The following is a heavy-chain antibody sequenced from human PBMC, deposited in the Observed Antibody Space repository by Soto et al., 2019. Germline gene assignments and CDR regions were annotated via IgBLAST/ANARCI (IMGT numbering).Heavy chain of an antibody. D-gene: IGHD3-10*01. V-gene: IGHV3-9*01. CDR1: GFTFADSA. CDR3: TKGYYGSGSSYFDS. Sequence: EVQWVESGGGLVQPGGSLRLSCAASGFTFADSAMHWVRQAPGKGLEWVSGISWNSRSIDYADSLKGRFTISRDNAKNSLFLQMNSLRPEDTALYYCTKGYYGSGSSYFDSWGRGALVTVSS. J-gene: IGHJ4*02. CDR2: ISWNSRSI.